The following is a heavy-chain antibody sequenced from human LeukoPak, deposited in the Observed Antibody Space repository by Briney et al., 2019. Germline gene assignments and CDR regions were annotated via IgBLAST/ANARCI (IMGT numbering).Heavy chain of an antibody. V-gene: IGHV3-23*01. D-gene: IGHD1-26*01. CDR2: ISGSGDST. J-gene: IGHJ5*02. CDR1: GFTFSSYA. CDR3: ARKGVGATSWFDP. Sequence: PGGSLRLSCAASGFTFSSYAMSWVRQAPGKGLEWVSAISGSGDSTYYGDSVKGRFTISRDNSKNTLYLQMNSLRAKDTAVYYCARKGVGATSWFDPWGQGTLVTVSS.